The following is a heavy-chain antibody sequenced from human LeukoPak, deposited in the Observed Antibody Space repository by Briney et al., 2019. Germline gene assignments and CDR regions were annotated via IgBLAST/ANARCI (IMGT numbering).Heavy chain of an antibody. J-gene: IGHJ6*02. CDR3: ARVSGYCSGGSCYGLPSHGMDV. Sequence: ASVKVSCKASGDTFTNYYIHWVRQAPGQGREWMGMINPSGGSTSSAQKFQRRLTMTRDTSTSIVYMEMSSLRSEDTAVYYCARVSGYCSGGSCYGLPSHGMDVWRQGTTVTVSS. CDR1: GDTFTNYY. D-gene: IGHD2-15*01. V-gene: IGHV1-46*01. CDR2: INPSGGST.